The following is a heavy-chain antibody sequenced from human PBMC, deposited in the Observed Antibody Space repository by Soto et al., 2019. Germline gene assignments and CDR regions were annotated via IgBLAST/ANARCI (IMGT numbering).Heavy chain of an antibody. V-gene: IGHV3-13*01. Sequence: GGSLRLSCAASGFGFNGYDMHWVRQAPGKNLEWVAAISTAGDTYYLGSVKGRFTISREDAKNSLSLQMNSLRVGDTAVYYCARGGDRFDGMDVWGQGTTVSVSS. CDR2: ISTAGDT. CDR3: ARGGDRFDGMDV. CDR1: GFGFNGYD. J-gene: IGHJ6*02. D-gene: IGHD3-16*01.